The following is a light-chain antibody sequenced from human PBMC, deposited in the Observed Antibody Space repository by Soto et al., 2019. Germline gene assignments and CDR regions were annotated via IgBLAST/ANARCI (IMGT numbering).Light chain of an antibody. Sequence: QSVLTQPPSVSAAPGQKVTISCSGSSSNIGNNYVSWYQQLPGTAPKLLIYENNKRPSGIPDRFSGSKSGTSANLVITGLQTGDEADYYCGTWDSSLSAGVFGTGTMLTVL. CDR1: SSNIGNNY. J-gene: IGLJ1*01. V-gene: IGLV1-51*02. CDR3: GTWDSSLSAGV. CDR2: ENN.